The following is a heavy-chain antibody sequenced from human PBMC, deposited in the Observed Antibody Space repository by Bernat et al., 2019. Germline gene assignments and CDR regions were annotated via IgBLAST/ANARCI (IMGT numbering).Heavy chain of an antibody. CDR2: INHSGST. CDR3: ARLGPRADYVWGSYRYTGTDY. CDR1: GGSFSGYY. Sequence: QVQLQQWGAGLLKPSETLSLTCAVYGGSFSGYYWSWIRQPPGKGLEWIGEINHSGSTNYNPSLKSRVTISVDTSKNQFSLKLSSVTAADTAVYYCARLGPRADYVWGSYRYTGTDYWGQGTLVTVSS. J-gene: IGHJ4*02. V-gene: IGHV4-34*01. D-gene: IGHD3-16*02.